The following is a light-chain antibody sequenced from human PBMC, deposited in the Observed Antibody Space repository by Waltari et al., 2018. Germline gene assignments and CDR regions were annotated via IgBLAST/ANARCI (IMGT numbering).Light chain of an antibody. CDR2: RNN. V-gene: IGLV1-47*01. Sequence: QSVLTQPPSASGTPGQGVTISCSGCSSNIGDNYVYWYQQCPGTSPKLLIHRNNQRPSGVPDRFSGSKSGTSAFLVISGLRSEDEADYHCAAWDDSLSGWVFGGGTKLTVL. CDR3: AAWDDSLSGWV. CDR1: SSNIGDNY. J-gene: IGLJ3*02.